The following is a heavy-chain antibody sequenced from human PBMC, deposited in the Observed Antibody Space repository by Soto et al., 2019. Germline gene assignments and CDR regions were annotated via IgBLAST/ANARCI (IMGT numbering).Heavy chain of an antibody. CDR2: IYYSGSV. V-gene: IGHV4-61*01. CDR3: ARGTDTWFFAL. J-gene: IGHJ2*01. Sequence: PSETLSLTCAVSGASVNSGSNYWSWIRQPPGKGLEWIGYIYYSGSVSYNPSLRSRVTISRDTSKNQFSLKLSSVTAADTAVYYCARGTDTWFFALWGRGTLVTVSS. D-gene: IGHD3-9*01. CDR1: GASVNSGSNY.